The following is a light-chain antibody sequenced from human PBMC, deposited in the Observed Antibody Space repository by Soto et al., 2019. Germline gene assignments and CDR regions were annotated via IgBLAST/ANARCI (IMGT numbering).Light chain of an antibody. Sequence: EIVLTQSPATLSMSPGERATLSCRASQSVSSYLAWYQQKPGQAPRLLIYDASNRATGIPARFSGRGSGTDFTLTISSLETEDFSVYYCQQRSNWRLTFGGGTKVQIK. CDR3: QQRSNWRLT. CDR2: DAS. J-gene: IGKJ4*01. V-gene: IGKV3-11*01. CDR1: QSVSSY.